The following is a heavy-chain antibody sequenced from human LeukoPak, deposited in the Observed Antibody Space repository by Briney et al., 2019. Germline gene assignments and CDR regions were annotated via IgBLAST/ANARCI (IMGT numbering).Heavy chain of an antibody. Sequence: GGSLRLSCAASGFTFNSYSMNWVRQAPGKGLERVSYISSSSSTKNYADSVKGRFTISRDNAKNSLYLQMNSLRAEDTAVYFCARRGGEMVFDYWGQGTLVTVSS. V-gene: IGHV3-48*01. J-gene: IGHJ4*02. D-gene: IGHD3-10*01. CDR3: ARRGGEMVFDY. CDR1: GFTFNSYS. CDR2: ISSSSSTK.